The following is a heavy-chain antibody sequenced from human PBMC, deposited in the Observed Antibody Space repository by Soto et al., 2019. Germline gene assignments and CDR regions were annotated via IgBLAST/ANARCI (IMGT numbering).Heavy chain of an antibody. CDR2: VSIGGST. CDR1: GFTFSSYA. CDR3: AKRRGAGGHFDY. J-gene: IGHJ4*02. V-gene: IGHV3-23*01. D-gene: IGHD2-15*01. Sequence: DVQLLESGGGLVQPEGSLRLSCAASGFTFSSYAMGWVRQGPGKGLDWVAVVSIGGSTHYADSVRGRFTISRDNSKNTLSLQMNSLTAEDPAVYFCAKRRGAGGHFDYWGQGALVTVSS.